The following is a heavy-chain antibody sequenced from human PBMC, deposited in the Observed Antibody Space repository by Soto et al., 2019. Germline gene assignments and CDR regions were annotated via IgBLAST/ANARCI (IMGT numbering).Heavy chain of an antibody. CDR3: ARQIYDSDTGPNFQYYFDS. Sequence: GESLKISCKGSGYSFAGYWITWVRQKPGKGLEWMGRIDPSDSQTHYSPSFRGHVTISVTKSITTVFLQWSSLRASDTAMYYCARQIYDSDTGPNFQYYFDSWGQGTQVTVSS. J-gene: IGHJ4*02. D-gene: IGHD3-22*01. CDR1: GYSFAGYW. V-gene: IGHV5-10-1*01. CDR2: IDPSDSQT.